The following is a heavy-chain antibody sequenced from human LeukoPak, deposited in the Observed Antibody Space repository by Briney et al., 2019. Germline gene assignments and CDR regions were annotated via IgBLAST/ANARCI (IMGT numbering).Heavy chain of an antibody. CDR2: I. CDR3: ARAGDYYVSGSYLGY. D-gene: IGHD3-10*01. CDR1: GFSLSDYY. J-gene: IGHJ4*02. Sequence: GGSLRLSCAASGFSLSDYYVIWIRQAPGRGLEYVSYIKGRFTISRDNANNSLFLQMNSLRAEDTAVYYCARAGDYYVSGSYLGYWGQGTLVTVSS. V-gene: IGHV3-11*01.